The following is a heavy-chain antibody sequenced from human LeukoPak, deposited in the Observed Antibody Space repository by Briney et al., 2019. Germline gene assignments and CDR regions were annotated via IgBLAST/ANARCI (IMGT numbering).Heavy chain of an antibody. Sequence: SETLSLTCTVSGASVSSGSYSWNWIRQPPGKGLEWIGYMFYRGSTNYNPSLRSRVTISVDTSKNQFSLKLSSVTAADTAVYYCARDRGYSYLNWFDPWGQGTLVTVSS. CDR3: ARDRGYSYLNWFDP. CDR1: GASVSSGSYS. J-gene: IGHJ5*02. CDR2: MFYRGST. D-gene: IGHD5-18*01. V-gene: IGHV4-61*01.